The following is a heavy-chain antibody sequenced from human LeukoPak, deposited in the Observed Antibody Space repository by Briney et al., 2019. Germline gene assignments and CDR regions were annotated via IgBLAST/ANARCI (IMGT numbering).Heavy chain of an antibody. CDR1: GGSISSGGYY. V-gene: IGHV4-31*03. Sequence: PSQTLSLTCTVSGGSISSGGYYWSWIRQHPGKGLEWIGYIYYSESTYYNPSLKSRVTISVDTSKNQFSLKLSSVTAADTSVYYCARVRACSSTSCYAVPPFQGFDPWGQGTLVTVSS. CDR2: IYYSEST. D-gene: IGHD2-2*01. J-gene: IGHJ5*02. CDR3: ARVRACSSTSCYAVPPFQGFDP.